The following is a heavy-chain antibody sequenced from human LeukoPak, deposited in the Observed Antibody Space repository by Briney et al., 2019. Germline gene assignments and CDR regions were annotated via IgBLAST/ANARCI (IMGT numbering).Heavy chain of an antibody. J-gene: IGHJ6*02. CDR2: IIPIFGTA. Sequence: ASVKVSCKASGGTFSSYAISWVRQAPGQGLEWMGGIIPIFGTANYAQKFQGRVTITADKSTSTAYMELSSLRSEDTAVYYCARVHSSGLIHYYYGMGVWGQGTTVTVSS. D-gene: IGHD6-19*01. V-gene: IGHV1-69*06. CDR1: GGTFSSYA. CDR3: ARVHSSGLIHYYYGMGV.